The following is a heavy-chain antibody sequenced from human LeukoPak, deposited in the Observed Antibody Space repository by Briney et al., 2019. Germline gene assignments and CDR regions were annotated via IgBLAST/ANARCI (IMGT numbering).Heavy chain of an antibody. Sequence: TASETLSLTCTVSGGSTSSYYWTWIRQPPGKGLEWIGYIYYSGRANYKPPLKSRVSISVDTSKNQFSLKLSSATAADTAVYYCARSAYCSGGSCYATGLFAYWGQGTPVTVSS. D-gene: IGHD2-15*01. V-gene: IGHV4-59*08. CDR3: ARSAYCSGGSCYATGLFAY. CDR2: IYYSGRA. CDR1: GGSTSSYY. J-gene: IGHJ4*02.